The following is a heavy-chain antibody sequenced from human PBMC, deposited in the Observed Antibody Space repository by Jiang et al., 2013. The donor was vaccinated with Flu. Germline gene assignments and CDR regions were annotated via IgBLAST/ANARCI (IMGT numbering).Heavy chain of an antibody. CDR1: GYKFTSYS. CDR2: ISTHTGKP. CDR3: ARVEVSLFDSMGIGD. Sequence: QSGSELKKPGASVTVSCKASGYKFTSYSMAWVRQAPGQGLEYMGWISTHTGKPTYAQGFTGRFVFSLVTSANTAYLRINNLRAEDTAVYYCARVEVSLFDSMGIGDWGRGTLVTVSS. D-gene: IGHD3-9*01. J-gene: IGHJ4*02. V-gene: IGHV7-4-1*02.